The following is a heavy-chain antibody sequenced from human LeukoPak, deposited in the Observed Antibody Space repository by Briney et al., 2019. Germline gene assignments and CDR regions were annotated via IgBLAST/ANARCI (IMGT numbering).Heavy chain of an antibody. Sequence: ASVKVSCKASGGTFSSYAISWVRQAPGQGLEWMGGIIPIFGTANYAQKFQGRVTITADESTSTAYMELSSLRSEDTAVYYCARFVRDGYNYYYYDGMDVWGQGTTVTVSS. CDR1: GGTFSSYA. J-gene: IGHJ6*02. V-gene: IGHV1-69*13. CDR3: ARFVRDGYNYYYYDGMDV. CDR2: IIPIFGTA. D-gene: IGHD5-24*01.